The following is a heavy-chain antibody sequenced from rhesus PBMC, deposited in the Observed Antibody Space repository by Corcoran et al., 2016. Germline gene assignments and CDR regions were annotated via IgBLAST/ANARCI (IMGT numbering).Heavy chain of an antibody. CDR2: IYGNSART. CDR3: ARAGIAAAYFDY. D-gene: IGHD6-31*01. J-gene: IGHJ4*01. V-gene: IGHV4-73*01. Sequence: QVKLQQWGEGLVKPSETLSLTCAVYGGSISVYYYWSWIRHPAGKGLEWIGYIYGNSARTNYNPSLKNRVTISKDTSKNQFSLKLSSVTAADTAVYYCARAGIAAAYFDYWGQGVLVTVSS. CDR1: GGSISVYYY.